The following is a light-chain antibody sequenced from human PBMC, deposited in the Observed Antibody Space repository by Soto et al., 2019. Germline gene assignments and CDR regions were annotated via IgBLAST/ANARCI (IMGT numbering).Light chain of an antibody. CDR3: SSYTSSSTRV. CDR2: EVS. Sequence: QSALTQPASVSGSPGQSITISCTGTSSDVGGYNYVSWYQQHPGKAPKLMIYEVSNRTSGVSNRFSGSKSGNTASLTISGLQAEDEAEYYCSSYTSSSTRVFGGGTKVTVL. J-gene: IGLJ3*02. V-gene: IGLV2-14*01. CDR1: SSDVGGYNY.